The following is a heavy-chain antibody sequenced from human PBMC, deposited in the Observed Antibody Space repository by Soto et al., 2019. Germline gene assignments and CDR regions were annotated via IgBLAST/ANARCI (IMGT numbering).Heavy chain of an antibody. CDR3: AKKSGYDFLMRGTLDY. CDR2: ISYDGSNK. D-gene: IGHD5-12*01. J-gene: IGHJ4*02. V-gene: IGHV3-30*18. CDR1: GFTFSSYG. Sequence: PGVALLLSCAASGFTFSSYGMHWVRQAPGKGLEWVAVISYDGSNKYYADSVKGRFTISRDNSKNTLYLQMNSLRAEDTAVYYCAKKSGYDFLMRGTLDYWGQGTLVTVSS.